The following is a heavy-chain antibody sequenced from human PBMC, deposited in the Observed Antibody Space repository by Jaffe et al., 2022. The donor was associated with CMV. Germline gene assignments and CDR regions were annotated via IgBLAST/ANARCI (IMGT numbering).Heavy chain of an antibody. J-gene: IGHJ6*03. D-gene: IGHD6-13*01. Sequence: QVQLVQSGAEVKKPGSSVKVSCKASGGTFSSYAISWVRQAPGQGLEWMGRIIPILGIANYAQKFQGRVTITADKSTSTAYMELSSLRSEDTAVYYCARVYIAAAGRPSDVYYYYMDVWGKGTTVTVSS. CDR3: ARVYIAAAGRPSDVYYYYMDV. CDR1: GGTFSSYA. V-gene: IGHV1-69*09. CDR2: IIPILGIA.